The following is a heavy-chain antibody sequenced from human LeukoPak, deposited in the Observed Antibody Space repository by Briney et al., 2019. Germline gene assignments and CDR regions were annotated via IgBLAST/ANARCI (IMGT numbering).Heavy chain of an antibody. D-gene: IGHD1-1*01. CDR2: ISSSGSTI. CDR3: AKASGTKYYYYGMDV. Sequence: TGGSLRLSCAASGFTFSSYEMNWVRQAPGKGLEWVSYISSSGSTIYYADSVKGRFTISRDNSKNSLYLQMNRLRTEDTALYYCAKASGTKYYYYGMDVWGQGTTVTVSS. CDR1: GFTFSSYE. J-gene: IGHJ6*02. V-gene: IGHV3-48*03.